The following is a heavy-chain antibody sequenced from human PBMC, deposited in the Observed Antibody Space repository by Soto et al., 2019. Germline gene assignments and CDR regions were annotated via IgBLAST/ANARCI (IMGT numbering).Heavy chain of an antibody. CDR3: AKGGRQWLVTSDFNY. V-gene: IGHV3-30*18. Sequence: VQLVESGGGVVQPGRSLRLSCAASGFTFSDYAMHWVRQAPGKGLEWVAVVSHDGRNTQYADSVKGRFTISRDSSKNPVSLEMTSLRAEDTAVYYYAKGGRQWLVTSDFNYWGQGALVTVSS. D-gene: IGHD6-19*01. CDR2: VSHDGRNT. CDR1: GFTFSDYA. J-gene: IGHJ4*02.